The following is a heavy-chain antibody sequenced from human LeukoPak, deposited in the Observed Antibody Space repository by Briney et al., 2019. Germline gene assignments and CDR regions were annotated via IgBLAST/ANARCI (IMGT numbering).Heavy chain of an antibody. J-gene: IGHJ4*02. Sequence: SQTLSLTCTVSGGSISSGDYYWSWIRQPPGKGLEWIGYIYYSGSTYYNPSLKSRVTISVDTSKNQFSLKLSSVTAADTAVYYCARGRLNYYDSSGYGKIDYWGQGTLVTVSS. CDR2: IYYSGST. V-gene: IGHV4-30-4*01. CDR1: GGSISSGDYY. CDR3: ARGRLNYYDSSGYGKIDY. D-gene: IGHD3-22*01.